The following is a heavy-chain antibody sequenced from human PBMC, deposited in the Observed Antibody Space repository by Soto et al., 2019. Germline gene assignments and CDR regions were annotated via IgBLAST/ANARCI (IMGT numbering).Heavy chain of an antibody. CDR3: ARHPTYYDSSATSWFDP. CDR1: GGSISSSSYY. Sequence: QLQLQESGPGLVKPSETLSLTCTVSGGSISSSSYYWGWIRQPPGQGLEWIGSIYYSGSTYYNPSLKSRVTISVDTSKNQFSLKLSSVTAADTAVYYCARHPTYYDSSATSWFDPWGQGTLVTVSS. D-gene: IGHD3-22*01. J-gene: IGHJ5*02. V-gene: IGHV4-39*01. CDR2: IYYSGST.